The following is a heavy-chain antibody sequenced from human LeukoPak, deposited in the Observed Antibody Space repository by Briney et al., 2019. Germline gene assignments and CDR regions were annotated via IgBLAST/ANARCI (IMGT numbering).Heavy chain of an antibody. Sequence: GGSLRLSCAASRFIFSTYAMHWGRQAPVKGLEWVAIISYDGNKRYYADSVKGRFTISRDNSKNTLYLQMNSLRAEDTAVYYCARDSYGMDVWGQGTTVTVSS. CDR3: ARDSYGMDV. J-gene: IGHJ6*02. CDR2: ISYDGNKR. CDR1: RFIFSTYA. V-gene: IGHV3-30-3*01.